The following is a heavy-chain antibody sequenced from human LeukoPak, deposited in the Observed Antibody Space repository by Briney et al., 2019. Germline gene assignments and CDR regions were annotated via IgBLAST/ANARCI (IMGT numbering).Heavy chain of an antibody. CDR3: ARPLVRGVIFYGMDV. J-gene: IGHJ6*02. V-gene: IGHV3-21*01. CDR1: GFTFSSYS. Sequence: GGSLRLSCAASGFTFSSYSMNWVRQAPGKGLEWVSSISSSSSYIYYADSVEGRFTISRDNAKNSLYLQMNSLRAEDTAVYYCARPLVRGVIFYGMDVWGQGTTVTVSS. D-gene: IGHD3-10*01. CDR2: ISSSSSYI.